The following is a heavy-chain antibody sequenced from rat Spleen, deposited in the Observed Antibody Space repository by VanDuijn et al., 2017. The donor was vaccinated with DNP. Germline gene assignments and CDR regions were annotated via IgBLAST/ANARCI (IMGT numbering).Heavy chain of an antibody. D-gene: IGHD4-4*01. V-gene: IGHV3-1*01. CDR2: ISYSGHT. CDR1: DYSITNNY. Sequence: EVQLQESGPGLVKPSQSLSLTCSVTDYSITNNYWGWVRKFPGNKMEWMGYISYSGHTDYNPSLRSRISITRDTSKNQFFLQLNSVTTEDTATYYCARWVWYFDYWGHGVLVTVSS. CDR3: ARWVWYFDY. J-gene: IGHJ2*01.